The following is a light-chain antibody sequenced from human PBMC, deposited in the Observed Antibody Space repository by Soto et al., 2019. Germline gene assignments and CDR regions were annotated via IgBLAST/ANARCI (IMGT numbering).Light chain of an antibody. CDR1: QSVSTN. V-gene: IGKV3-15*01. CDR2: GAS. CDR3: QQYTSRLPLT. J-gene: IGKJ1*01. Sequence: EILMTQSPATLSVSPGDRATLSCRASQSVSTNLAWYQQRPGQAPRLLIYGASTRATGIPARFSGSGYGTEFPLTISSLQSEEFAVYYCQQYTSRLPLTFGQGTKVDLK.